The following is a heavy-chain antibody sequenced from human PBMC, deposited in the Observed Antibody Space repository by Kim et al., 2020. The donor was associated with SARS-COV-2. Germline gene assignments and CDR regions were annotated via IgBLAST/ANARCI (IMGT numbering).Heavy chain of an antibody. D-gene: IGHD6-13*01. CDR2: ISSNGGST. Sequence: GGSLRLSCSASGFTFSSYAMHWVRQAPGKGLEYVSAISSNGGSTYYADSVKGRFTISRDNSKNTLYLQMSSLRAEDTAVYYCVKGGIYDIVAAGNYYYYGMDVWGQGTTVTVSS. J-gene: IGHJ6*02. V-gene: IGHV3-64D*06. CDR1: GFTFSSYA. CDR3: VKGGIYDIVAAGNYYYYGMDV.